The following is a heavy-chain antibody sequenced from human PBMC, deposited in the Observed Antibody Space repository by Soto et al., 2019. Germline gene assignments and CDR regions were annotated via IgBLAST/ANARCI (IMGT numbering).Heavy chain of an antibody. CDR3: RGRGEFNYYYYGMDV. Sequence: SESLSLTFTVSGGSISSSSYYWGWIRQPPGKGLEWIGSIYYSGSTYYNPSLKSRVTISVDTSRNQFSLKLSSVTAADTAVYYCRGRGEFNYYYYGMDVWGQGTTVTVSS. CDR1: GGSISSSSYY. CDR2: IYYSGST. J-gene: IGHJ6*02. V-gene: IGHV4-39*01. D-gene: IGHD3-10*01.